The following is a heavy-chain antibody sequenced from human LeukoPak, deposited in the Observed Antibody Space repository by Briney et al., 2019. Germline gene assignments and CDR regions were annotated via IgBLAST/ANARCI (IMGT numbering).Heavy chain of an antibody. CDR3: ARADYSSSWYSY. CDR2: IYYSEST. CDR1: GYSISSSNW. D-gene: IGHD6-13*01. Sequence: PSDTLSLTCAVSGYSISSSNWWGWIRQPPGKGLEWVGYIYYSESTYYNPSLKSRVTMSVDTSKNQFSLKLSSVTAADTAVYYCARADYSSSWYSYWGQGTLVTVSS. V-gene: IGHV4-28*03. J-gene: IGHJ4*02.